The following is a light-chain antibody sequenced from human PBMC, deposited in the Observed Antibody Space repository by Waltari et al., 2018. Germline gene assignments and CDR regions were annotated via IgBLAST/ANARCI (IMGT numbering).Light chain of an antibody. J-gene: IGKJ1*01. V-gene: IGKV3-20*01. CDR1: QSVRRS. Sequence: TQSPSTLSLSPGERVTLSCRASQSVRRSLAWYQQKPGQAPRLLIYDASSRATGIPDRFSGGGSGTDFSLTISRLEPEDFAVYYCQHYVRLPVTFGQGTKVEIK. CDR2: DAS. CDR3: QHYVRLPVT.